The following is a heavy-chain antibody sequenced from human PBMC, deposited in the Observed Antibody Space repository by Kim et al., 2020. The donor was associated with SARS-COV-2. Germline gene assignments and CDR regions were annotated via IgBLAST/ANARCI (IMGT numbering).Heavy chain of an antibody. CDR2: INHSGST. D-gene: IGHD7-27*01. Sequence: SETLSLTCAVYGGSFSGYYWSWIRQPPGKGLEWIGEINHSGSTNYNPSLKSRVTISVDTSKNQFSLKLSSVTAADTAVYYCARGPRNWGSRYFDYWGQGTLVTVSS. V-gene: IGHV4-34*01. CDR3: ARGPRNWGSRYFDY. CDR1: GGSFSGYY. J-gene: IGHJ4*02.